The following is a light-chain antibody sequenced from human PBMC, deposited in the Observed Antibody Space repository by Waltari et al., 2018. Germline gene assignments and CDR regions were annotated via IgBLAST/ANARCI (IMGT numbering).Light chain of an antibody. V-gene: IGLV2-23*02. CDR3: CSYAGTTTYV. CDR1: SNDVGRYYL. J-gene: IGLJ1*01. CDR2: EVV. Sequence: QSALTQPASVSGSPGQSITISCIGTSNDVGRYYLVSWYQFHPGNAPQGPIYEVVKRPSGVSNRFSASKSGNTASLTISGLQADDEADYYCCSYAGTTTYVFGGGTKVTVL.